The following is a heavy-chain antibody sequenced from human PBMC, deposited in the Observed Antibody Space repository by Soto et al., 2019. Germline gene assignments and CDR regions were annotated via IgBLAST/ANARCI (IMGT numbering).Heavy chain of an antibody. D-gene: IGHD3-3*01. CDR3: ATERFLEGFDP. V-gene: IGHV1-24*01. CDR1: GYTLTELS. J-gene: IGHJ5*02. Sequence: QVQLVQSGAEVKKPGASVKVSCKVSGYTLTELSMHWVRQAPGKGLEWMGGFDPEDGETIQAQKFQGRGTMAEDTSTATAYMELSSLRSEDTAVYYCATERFLEGFDPWGQGTLVTVSS. CDR2: FDPEDGET.